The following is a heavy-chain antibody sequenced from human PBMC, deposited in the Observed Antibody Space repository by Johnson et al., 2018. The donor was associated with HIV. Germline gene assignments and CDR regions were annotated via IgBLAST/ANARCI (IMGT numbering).Heavy chain of an antibody. CDR3: AKDRDLAAAGTDAFDI. Sequence: VQLVESGGGVVRPGGSLRLSCTASGFMFDDYGMNWVRQAPGKGLEWVSGINWNGGSTGYADSVKGRFTISRDNAKNSLYLQMNSLRAEDTALYYCAKDRDLAAAGTDAFDIWGQGTMVTVS. CDR1: GFMFDDYG. J-gene: IGHJ3*02. CDR2: INWNGGST. V-gene: IGHV3-20*04. D-gene: IGHD6-13*01.